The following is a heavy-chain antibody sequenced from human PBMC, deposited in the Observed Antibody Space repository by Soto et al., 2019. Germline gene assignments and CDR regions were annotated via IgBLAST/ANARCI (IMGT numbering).Heavy chain of an antibody. CDR2: IYYSGST. CDR1: GGSISSFH. CDR3: ARGRSLGDF. V-gene: IGHV4-59*01. Sequence: QVQLQESGPGLVKPSETLTLTCTVSGGSISSFHWSWIRQPPGKGLEWIGYIYYSGSTNYNPSLKSRVTMSVDRSKNQFSRKLSYVTAADTAVYYCARGRSLGDFWGQGTLVTVSS. D-gene: IGHD1-26*01. J-gene: IGHJ4*02.